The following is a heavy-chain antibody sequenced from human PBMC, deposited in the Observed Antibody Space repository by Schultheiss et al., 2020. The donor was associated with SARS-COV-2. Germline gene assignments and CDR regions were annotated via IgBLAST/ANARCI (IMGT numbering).Heavy chain of an antibody. CDR1: GFAFSNFG. CDR3: AQAASGRGHEYY. V-gene: IGHV3-7*03. Sequence: GESLKISCVASGFAFSNFGMHWVRQGPGKGLEWVATIKEDGSEKYYVDSVKGRFTISRDNAKQSLYLQMNNLRAEDTAVYHCAQAASGRGHEYYWGQGSLVTVSS. D-gene: IGHD6-13*01. CDR2: IKEDGSEK. J-gene: IGHJ4*02.